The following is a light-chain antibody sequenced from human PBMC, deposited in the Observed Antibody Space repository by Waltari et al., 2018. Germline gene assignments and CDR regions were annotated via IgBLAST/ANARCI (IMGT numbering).Light chain of an antibody. V-gene: IGKV3-20*01. Sequence: EIVLTQSPGTLSLSPGERATLSCWASQGLSSGRLAWYQQKPGQAPRLLISDASNRATGIPDRFSGSGSGTHFTLTISRLEPEDFAVYYCQQYGSSPSSITFGQGTRLEIK. CDR1: QGLSSGR. CDR3: QQYGSSPSSIT. J-gene: IGKJ5*01. CDR2: DAS.